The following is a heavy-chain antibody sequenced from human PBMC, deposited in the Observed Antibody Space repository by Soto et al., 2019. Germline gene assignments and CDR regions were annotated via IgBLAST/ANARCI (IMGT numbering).Heavy chain of an antibody. D-gene: IGHD3-10*01. Sequence: GGSLRLSCAASGFIFSTYAMYWVRQAPGKGLEYVSAINANGGSTYYANSVKGRFTISRDNSKNTLYLQMGSLRAEDMAVYYCARGPGRLFWFGESVDYWGQGT. CDR2: INANGGST. CDR1: GFIFSTYA. CDR3: ARGPGRLFWFGESVDY. J-gene: IGHJ4*02. V-gene: IGHV3-64*01.